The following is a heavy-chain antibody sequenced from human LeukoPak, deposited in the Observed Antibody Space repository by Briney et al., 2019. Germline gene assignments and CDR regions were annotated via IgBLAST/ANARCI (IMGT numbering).Heavy chain of an antibody. D-gene: IGHD3-10*01. Sequence: GGSLRLSCAASGFTFSSYSMNWVRQAPGKGLEWVSSISSSSSYIYYADSVKGRFTISRDNAKNSLYLQMNSLRAEDTAVYYCARDSGSGSWPAYYFDYWGQGTLVTVSS. CDR2: ISSSSSYI. CDR3: ARDSGSGSWPAYYFDY. CDR1: GFTFSSYS. J-gene: IGHJ4*02. V-gene: IGHV3-21*01.